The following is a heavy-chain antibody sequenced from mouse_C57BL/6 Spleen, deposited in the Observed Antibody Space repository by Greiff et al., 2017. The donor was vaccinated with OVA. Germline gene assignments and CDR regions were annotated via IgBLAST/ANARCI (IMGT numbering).Heavy chain of an antibody. CDR2: ISSGSSTI. CDR3: AREGRDYAMDY. D-gene: IGHD3-3*01. CDR1: GFTFSDYG. V-gene: IGHV5-17*01. Sequence: EVKLVESGGGLVKPGGSLKLSCAASGFTFSDYGMHWVRQAPEQGLEWVAYISSGSSTIYYADTVKGRFTISRDNAKNTLFLQMTSLRSEDTAMYYCAREGRDYAMDYWGQGTSVTVAS. J-gene: IGHJ4*01.